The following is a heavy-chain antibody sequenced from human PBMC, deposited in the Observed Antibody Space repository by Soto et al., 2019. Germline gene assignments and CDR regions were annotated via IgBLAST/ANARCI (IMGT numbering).Heavy chain of an antibody. D-gene: IGHD6-13*01. Sequence: EVQLVESGGGLVQPGGSLRLSCVDSGFTFSSYWMSWVRQAPVKGLEWVGNIKQDGSEENYVDSVKGRFTISRDNAKNSMYLQRNSRRAEDTAVYYCARIAASGRGWDVWGQGTTVVVSS. J-gene: IGHJ6*02. CDR1: GFTFSSYW. V-gene: IGHV3-7*01. CDR2: IKQDGSEE. CDR3: ARIAASGRGWDV.